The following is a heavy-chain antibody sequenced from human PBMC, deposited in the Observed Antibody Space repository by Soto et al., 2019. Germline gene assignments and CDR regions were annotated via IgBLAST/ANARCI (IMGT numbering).Heavy chain of an antibody. CDR2: MNPNSGNT. Sequence: QVQLVQSGAEVKKPGASVKVSCKASGYTFTSYDINWVRQATGQGLEWMGWMNPNSGNTGYAQKFQGRVTMTRNTSISTAYMELSSLRSEDTAVYYCAVGRSGYDLAVGYYYYYMDVWGQGTTVTVSS. D-gene: IGHD5-12*01. CDR3: AVGRSGYDLAVGYYYYYMDV. J-gene: IGHJ6*03. CDR1: GYTFTSYD. V-gene: IGHV1-8*01.